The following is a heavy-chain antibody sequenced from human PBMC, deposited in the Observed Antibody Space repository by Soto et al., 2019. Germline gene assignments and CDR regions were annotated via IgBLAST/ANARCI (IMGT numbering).Heavy chain of an antibody. CDR3: ARTVIWSGYYTCPGGGYYYMDV. D-gene: IGHD3-3*01. CDR2: IYYSGST. J-gene: IGHJ6*03. Sequence: SETLSLTCTVSGGSISSYYWSWIRQPPGKGLEWIGYIYYSGSTNYNPSLKSRVTISVDTSKNQFSLKLSSVTAADTAVYYCARTVIWSGYYTCPGGGYYYMDVWGKGTTVTVSS. V-gene: IGHV4-59*08. CDR1: GGSISSYY.